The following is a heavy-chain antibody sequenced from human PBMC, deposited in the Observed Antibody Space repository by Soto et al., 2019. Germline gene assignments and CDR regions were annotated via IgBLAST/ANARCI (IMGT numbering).Heavy chain of an antibody. D-gene: IGHD3-22*01. J-gene: IGHJ5*02. Sequence: PSETLSLTCTVSGGSISSSSYSWSWIRQHPGKGLEWIGYVYFSGNTDYNPSLRSRVTISVDKSKKQFSLRLTSVTVTDTAVYYCARLGYDSSGYPSWLDPWRQGTLVTVSS. CDR1: GGSISSSSYS. CDR2: VYFSGNT. V-gene: IGHV4-31*03. CDR3: ARLGYDSSGYPSWLDP.